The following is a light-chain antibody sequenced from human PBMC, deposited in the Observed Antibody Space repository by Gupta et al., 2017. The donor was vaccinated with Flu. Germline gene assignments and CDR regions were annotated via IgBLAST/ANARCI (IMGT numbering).Light chain of an antibody. Sequence: EIVFTQSPGSLSLSPGETATLSCRASQSVSSNSLAWYQQKPGQAPRLLIFGASSRATGIPDRFSGSGSGTDFTLTISRLEPEDFAVYWCQQYGSSPFTFGPGTKVDIK. J-gene: IGKJ3*01. CDR1: QSVSSNS. V-gene: IGKV3-20*01. CDR2: GAS. CDR3: QQYGSSPFT.